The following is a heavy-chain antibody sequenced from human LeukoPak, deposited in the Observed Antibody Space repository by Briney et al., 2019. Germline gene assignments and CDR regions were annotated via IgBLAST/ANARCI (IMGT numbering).Heavy chain of an antibody. Sequence: PGGSLRLSCAASGFTFSSYGMHWVRQAPGKGLEWVAVIWYDGSNKYYADSVKGRFTISRDNSKNTLYLQMNSLRAEDTAVYYCARDKGIAVAQYYFDYWGQGTLVTVSP. D-gene: IGHD6-19*01. J-gene: IGHJ4*02. V-gene: IGHV3-33*01. CDR3: ARDKGIAVAQYYFDY. CDR1: GFTFSSYG. CDR2: IWYDGSNK.